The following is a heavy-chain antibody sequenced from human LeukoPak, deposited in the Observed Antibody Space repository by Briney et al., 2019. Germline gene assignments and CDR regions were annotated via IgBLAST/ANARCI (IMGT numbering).Heavy chain of an antibody. Sequence: SETPSLTCTVSGGSISSSSYYWGWIRQPPGKGLEWIGSIYYSGSTYYNPSLKSRVTISVDTSKNQFSLKLSSVTAADTAVYYCAREGSSHEDIEDWGQGTLVTVSS. CDR2: IYYSGST. V-gene: IGHV4-39*07. J-gene: IGHJ4*02. CDR1: GGSISSSSYY. CDR3: AREGSSHEDIED. D-gene: IGHD1-26*01.